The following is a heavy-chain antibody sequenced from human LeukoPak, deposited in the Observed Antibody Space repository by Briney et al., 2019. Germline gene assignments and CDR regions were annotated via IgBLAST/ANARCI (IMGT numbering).Heavy chain of an antibody. CDR1: DFSFSDSW. J-gene: IGHJ3*02. D-gene: IGHD1/OR15-1a*01. Sequence: GGSLRLSCIASDFSFSDSWMTWVRKAPGKGLEWVASIKYDGREIQYVDSVKGRSTISRDNAKRSLYLEMASLRVEDTAVFYCARDPYKNKDYSNYGAFDIWGQGTMVTVSS. CDR3: ARDPYKNKDYSNYGAFDI. V-gene: IGHV3-7*01. CDR2: IKYDGREI.